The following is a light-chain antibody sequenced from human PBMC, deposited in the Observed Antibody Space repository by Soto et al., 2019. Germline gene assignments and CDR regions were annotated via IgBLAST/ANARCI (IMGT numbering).Light chain of an antibody. CDR1: QSVSSIY. CDR3: QQYGSALYT. J-gene: IGKJ2*01. CDR2: DAS. Sequence: EIVLTQSPGTLSLSPGERATLSCRASQSVSSIYLAWYQQKPGQAPRLLIYDASSRATGIPDRFSGSGSGTDFPLYISRLEPEDFAVYYCQQYGSALYTFGQGTKLEIK. V-gene: IGKV3-20*01.